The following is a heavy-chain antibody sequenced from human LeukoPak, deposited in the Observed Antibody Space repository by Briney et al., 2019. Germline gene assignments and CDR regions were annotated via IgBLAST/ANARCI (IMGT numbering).Heavy chain of an antibody. J-gene: IGHJ4*02. D-gene: IGHD3-22*01. Sequence: SETLSLTCTVSGGSISSYYWSWIRQPPGKGLEWIGYISHSGSTNYNPSLKSRVTISVDTSKNQFSLKLSSVTAADTAVYYCAKKRKAADRRGSYHNYFDLWGQGTLVTVSS. CDR3: AKKRKAADRRGSYHNYFDL. CDR2: ISHSGST. V-gene: IGHV4-59*01. CDR1: GGSISSYY.